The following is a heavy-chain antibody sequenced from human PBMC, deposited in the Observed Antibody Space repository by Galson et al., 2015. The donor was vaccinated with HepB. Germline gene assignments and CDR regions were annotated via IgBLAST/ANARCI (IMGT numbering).Heavy chain of an antibody. CDR3: ARPDSSGYVDDY. Sequence: SLRLSCAASGFTFSSYSMNWVRQAPGKGLEWVSSISSSSSYIYYADSVKGRFTISRDNAKNSLYLQMNSLRAEDTAVYYCARPDSSGYVDDYWGQGTLVTVSS. V-gene: IGHV3-21*01. J-gene: IGHJ4*02. CDR1: GFTFSSYS. CDR2: ISSSSSYI. D-gene: IGHD3-22*01.